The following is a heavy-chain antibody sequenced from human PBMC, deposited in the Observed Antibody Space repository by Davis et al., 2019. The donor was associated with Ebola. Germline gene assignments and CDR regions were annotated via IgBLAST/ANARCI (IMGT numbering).Heavy chain of an antibody. CDR2: ISGSGGTT. CDR3: ANPLYYYYYMDV. D-gene: IGHD3-16*02. J-gene: IGHJ6*03. Sequence: PGGSLRLSCAASGFTFSSYAMSWVRQAPGKGLEWVSTISGSGGTTHCADSVKGRFTISRDNSMNTVYLQMNSLRGEDTAVYYCANPLYYYYYMDVWGKGTTVTVSS. V-gene: IGHV3-23*01. CDR1: GFTFSSYA.